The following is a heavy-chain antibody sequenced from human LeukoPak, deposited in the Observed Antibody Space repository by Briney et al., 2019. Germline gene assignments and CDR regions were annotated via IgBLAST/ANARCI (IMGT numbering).Heavy chain of an antibody. CDR3: TSYDILTGYYPFDY. D-gene: IGHD3-9*01. V-gene: IGHV3-15*01. CDR2: IKSKTDGGTT. J-gene: IGHJ4*02. CDR1: GFTFSNAW. Sequence: PGGSLRLSCAASGFTFSNAWMSWVRQTPGKGLEWVGRIKSKTDGGTTEYAAPVKGRFTISRDDSKTTLYLQMNSLKTEDTAVYYCTSYDILTGYYPFDYWGQGTLVTVSS.